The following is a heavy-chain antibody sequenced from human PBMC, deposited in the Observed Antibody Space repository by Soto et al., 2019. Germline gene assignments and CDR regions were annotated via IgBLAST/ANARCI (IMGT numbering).Heavy chain of an antibody. CDR3: ARVERGTATTVVDAFDI. V-gene: IGHV4-34*01. CDR1: GGSVNSGNYY. CDR2: MSHSGGA. J-gene: IGHJ3*02. D-gene: IGHD1-1*01. Sequence: QVQLQQWGAGLLKPSETLSLTCAVFGGSVNSGNYYWSWIRQPPGKGLEWIGEMSHSGGAHFNPSRKSRGTISVDTSKNQFSRKMSSVTAADTALYYCARVERGTATTVVDAFDIWGPGTMVTVSS.